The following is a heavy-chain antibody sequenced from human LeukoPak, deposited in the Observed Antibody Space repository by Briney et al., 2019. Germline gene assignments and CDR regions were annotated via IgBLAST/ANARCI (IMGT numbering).Heavy chain of an antibody. J-gene: IGHJ4*02. Sequence: SETLSLTCTVSGDSIRSYYWSWIRQPPGKGLEWIGYIFYSGSTNYNPSLKSRVTISVDTSKNQFSLKLSSVTAADTAVYYCARQLPQRYCSGGSCLIDYWGQGTLVTVSS. CDR3: ARQLPQRYCSGGSCLIDY. D-gene: IGHD2-15*01. CDR1: GDSIRSYY. CDR2: IFYSGST. V-gene: IGHV4-59*01.